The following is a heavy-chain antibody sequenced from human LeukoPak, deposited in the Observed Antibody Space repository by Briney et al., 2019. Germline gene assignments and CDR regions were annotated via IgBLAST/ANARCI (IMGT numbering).Heavy chain of an antibody. V-gene: IGHV3-9*01. CDR1: GFTFDDYA. D-gene: IGHD5-24*01. Sequence: GGSLRLSCAASGFTFDDYAMHWVRQAPGKGLEWVSGISWNSGSIGYADSVKGRFTISRDNAKNSLYLQMNSLRAEDTALYYCAKDINGGYNYFWFDPWGQGTLVTVSS. J-gene: IGHJ5*02. CDR2: ISWNSGSI. CDR3: AKDINGGYNYFWFDP.